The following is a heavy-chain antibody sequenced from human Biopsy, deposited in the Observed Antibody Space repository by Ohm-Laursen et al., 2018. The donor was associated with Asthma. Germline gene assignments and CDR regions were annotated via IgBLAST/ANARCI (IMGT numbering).Heavy chain of an antibody. V-gene: IGHV3-30*18. CDR1: GFTFSNYG. CDR2: ISFDGSNT. J-gene: IGHJ4*02. Sequence: SLRLSCAAAGFTFSNYGMHWVRQAPGKGLDWVAVISFDGSNTNYTDSVKGRFTISRDNSRNTLHLQMNSLRAEDTAVYYCAKDVFPGWELRRGPDYWGQGTLVTVSS. D-gene: IGHD1-26*01. CDR3: AKDVFPGWELRRGPDY.